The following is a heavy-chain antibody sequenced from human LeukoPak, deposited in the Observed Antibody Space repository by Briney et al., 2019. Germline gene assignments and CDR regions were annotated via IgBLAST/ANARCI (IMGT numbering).Heavy chain of an antibody. CDR1: GFTFSSYA. CDR3: ARGRAARHRGGEDY. V-gene: IGHV3-30-3*01. D-gene: IGHD6-6*01. J-gene: IGHJ4*02. CDR2: ISYDGSNK. Sequence: GGSLRLSCAASGFTFSSYAMHWVRQAPGKGLEWVAVISYDGSNKYYADSVKGRFTISRDNSKNTLYLQMNSLRAEDTAVYYCARGRAARHRGGEDYWGQGTLVTVSS.